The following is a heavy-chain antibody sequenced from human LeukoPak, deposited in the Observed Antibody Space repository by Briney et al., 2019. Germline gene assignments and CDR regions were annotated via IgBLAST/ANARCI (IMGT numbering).Heavy chain of an antibody. CDR3: ERDESLTMVRGVTIPGAFDI. Sequence: SETLSLTCTVSGGSISSYYWSWIRQPAGKGLEWIGRIYTSGSTNYNPSLKSRVTMSVDTSKDQFSPKLSSVTAADTDLYYCERDESLTMVRGVTIPGAFDIWGQGTMVTVSS. D-gene: IGHD3-10*01. CDR2: IYTSGST. V-gene: IGHV4-4*07. CDR1: GGSISSYY. J-gene: IGHJ3*02.